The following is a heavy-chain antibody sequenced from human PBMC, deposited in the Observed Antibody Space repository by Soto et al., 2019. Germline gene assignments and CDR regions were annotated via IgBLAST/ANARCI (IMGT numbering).Heavy chain of an antibody. Sequence: EVQLLESGGGLVQPGGSLRLSCAASGFTFSNYAMTWVRQAPGKGLEWVSVITGRGGGTYFVDSVKGRFTISRDNTNSTVYLQMNSLRAEDTAVYYCAKRPLAAAGFDYWCQGALVTVSS. V-gene: IGHV3-23*01. CDR1: GFTFSNYA. CDR3: AKRPLAAAGFDY. J-gene: IGHJ4*02. D-gene: IGHD6-13*01. CDR2: ITGRGGGT.